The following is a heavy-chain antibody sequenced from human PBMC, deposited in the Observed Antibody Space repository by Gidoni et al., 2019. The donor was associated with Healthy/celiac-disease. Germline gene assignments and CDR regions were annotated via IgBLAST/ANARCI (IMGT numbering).Heavy chain of an antibody. J-gene: IGHJ4*02. CDR1: GGSISSSNW. V-gene: IGHV4-4*02. Sequence: QVQLQESGPGLVKPSGTLSLTCAVSGGSISSSNWWSWVRQPPGKGLEWIGEIYHSGSTHYNPSLKSRVTISVDKSKNQFSLKLSSVTAADTAVYYCAREVYDFWSGTIYYFDYWGQGTLVTVSS. CDR2: IYHSGST. D-gene: IGHD3-3*01. CDR3: AREVYDFWSGTIYYFDY.